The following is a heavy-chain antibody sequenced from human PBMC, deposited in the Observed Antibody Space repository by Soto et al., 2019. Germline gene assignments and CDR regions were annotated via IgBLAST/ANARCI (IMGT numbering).Heavy chain of an antibody. D-gene: IGHD3-9*01. CDR3: AKTYYDILTGYPYWYFDL. V-gene: IGHV3-23*01. Sequence: EVQLLESGGGLVQPGGSLRLSCAASGFTFSNYAMSWVRQAPGKGLEWVSAISGSGGSTYYADSVKGRFTISRDNSKNTLYLQMNSLRAEDTAVYYCAKTYYDILTGYPYWYFDLWGRGTLVTVSS. J-gene: IGHJ2*01. CDR1: GFTFSNYA. CDR2: ISGSGGST.